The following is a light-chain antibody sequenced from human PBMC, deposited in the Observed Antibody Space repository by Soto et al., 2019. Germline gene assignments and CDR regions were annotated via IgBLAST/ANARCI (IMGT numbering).Light chain of an antibody. J-gene: IGLJ1*01. CDR3: SPHTRSSPYV. Sequence: QSVLTQPASVCGSPGQSITISFTGTSSDVGAYNYVSWYQQHPVKAPKLIIYEVNNRPSGVSNRFSRSKTGNTASLTISGLQAEDEADYYCSPHTRSSPYVFGTGTKVTVL. CDR2: EVN. CDR1: SSDVGAYNY. V-gene: IGLV2-14*01.